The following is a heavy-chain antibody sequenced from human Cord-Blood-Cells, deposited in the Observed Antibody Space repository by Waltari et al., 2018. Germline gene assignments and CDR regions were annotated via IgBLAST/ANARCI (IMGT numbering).Heavy chain of an antibody. CDR2: ISSSSSYI. J-gene: IGHJ4*02. CDR3: ARDQVAGTSCYDY. D-gene: IGHD2-2*01. Sequence: EVQLVESGGGLVKPGGSLRLSCAASGFTFSSYSMNWVRQAPGKGLEWVSSISSSSSYIYYADSVKGRFTISRDNAKNSLYLQMNSLRAEDTAVYYCARDQVAGTSCYDYWGQGTLVTVSS. CDR1: GFTFSSYS. V-gene: IGHV3-21*01.